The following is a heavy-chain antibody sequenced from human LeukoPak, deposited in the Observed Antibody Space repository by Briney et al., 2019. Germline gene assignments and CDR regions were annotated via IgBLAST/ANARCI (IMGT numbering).Heavy chain of an antibody. D-gene: IGHD1-26*01. Sequence: ASVKVSCTASGYTFTSYGISWVRQAPGQGLEWMGWISAYNGNTNYAQKLQGRVTMTADTSTSTAYMELRSLRSDDTAVYYCASGSPGPYYYYYGMDVWGQGTTVTVSS. CDR3: ASGSPGPYYYYYGMDV. V-gene: IGHV1-18*01. CDR2: ISAYNGNT. CDR1: GYTFTSYG. J-gene: IGHJ6*02.